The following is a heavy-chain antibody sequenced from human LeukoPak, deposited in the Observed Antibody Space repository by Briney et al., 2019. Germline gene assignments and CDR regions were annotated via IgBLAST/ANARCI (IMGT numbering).Heavy chain of an antibody. D-gene: IGHD1-26*01. CDR2: IFNGGST. CDR1: GFAVSSNH. J-gene: IGHJ1*01. V-gene: IGHV3-53*01. Sequence: GGSLRLSCAASGFAVSSNHMNWVRQAPGKGLEWVSVIFNGGSTYYADSVKGRFTNSRDNSKNTLYLQMNSLRAEDTAVYYCATSIVGLTYDEHFQHWGQGTLVTVSS. CDR3: ATSIVGLTYDEHFQH.